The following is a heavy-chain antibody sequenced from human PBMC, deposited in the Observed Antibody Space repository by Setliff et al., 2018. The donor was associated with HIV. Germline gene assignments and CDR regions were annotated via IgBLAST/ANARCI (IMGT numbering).Heavy chain of an antibody. CDR2: ISYSGST. V-gene: IGHV4-59*11. CDR3: ARGYYNFWSGYPPLDY. Sequence: SETLSLTCTVSGASIRTQYWSWIRKPPGKGLEWIGYISYSGSTNYNPSLESRVAMSVDTFKQQFSLKLSSVTAADTAVYYCARGYYNFWSGYPPLDYWGQGTLVTVSS. D-gene: IGHD3-3*01. J-gene: IGHJ4*02. CDR1: GASIRTQY.